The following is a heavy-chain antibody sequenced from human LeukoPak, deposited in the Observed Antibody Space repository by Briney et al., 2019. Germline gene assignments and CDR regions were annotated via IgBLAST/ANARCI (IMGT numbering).Heavy chain of an antibody. CDR2: INPHSGGT. V-gene: IGHV1-2*02. J-gene: IGHJ4*02. CDR1: RYTFTAYY. CDR3: AREIPCSSSSCLDY. Sequence: ASVKDSRKASRYTFTAYYMHWVRQAPGQGVEWMGWINPHSGGTNFAQKFQGRVTMTRDTSITTAHMELSRLTSDDTAMYYCAREIPCSSSSCLDYWGQGTLVTVSS. D-gene: IGHD2-2*01.